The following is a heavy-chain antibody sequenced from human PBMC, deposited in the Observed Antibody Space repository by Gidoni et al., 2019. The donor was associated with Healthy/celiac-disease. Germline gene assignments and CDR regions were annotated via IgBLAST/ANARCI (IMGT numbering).Heavy chain of an antibody. CDR2: ISGSGGST. V-gene: IGHV3-23*01. CDR3: ANVGGDTMVRGVTGDDAFDI. CDR1: GFTFSSYA. Sequence: EVQLLESGGGLVQPGGSLRLSCAASGFTFSSYAMSWVRQAPGKGLEWVSAISGSGGSTYYADSVKGRFTISRDNSKNTLYLQMNSLRAEDTAVYYCANVGGDTMVRGVTGDDAFDIWGQGTMVTVSS. J-gene: IGHJ3*02. D-gene: IGHD3-10*01.